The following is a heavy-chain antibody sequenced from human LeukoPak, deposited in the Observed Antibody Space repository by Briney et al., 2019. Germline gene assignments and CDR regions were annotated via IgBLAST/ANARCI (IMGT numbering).Heavy chain of an antibody. Sequence: TGGSLRLSCAASGFTFSDYYMSWIRQAPGKGLEWVAVISYDGSNKYYADSVKGRFTISRDNSKNTLYLQMNSLRAEDTAVYYCAKGILWFGELWYAFDIWGQGTMVTVSS. J-gene: IGHJ3*02. D-gene: IGHD3-10*01. CDR3: AKGILWFGELWYAFDI. CDR1: GFTFSDYY. V-gene: IGHV3-30*18. CDR2: ISYDGSNK.